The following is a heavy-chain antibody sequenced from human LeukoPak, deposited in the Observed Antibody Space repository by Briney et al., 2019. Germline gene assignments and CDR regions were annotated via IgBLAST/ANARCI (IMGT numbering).Heavy chain of an antibody. CDR1: GFTFSNYW. CDR3: ARAVVVTASYYYYGMDV. Sequence: PGGSLRLSCAASGFTFSNYWMTWVRQAPGKELEWVAHINQDGSEEHYMDSVKARFTISRDNAKNSLYLQMNSLRAEDTAVYYCARAVVVTASYYYYGMDVWAQGTTVTVSS. D-gene: IGHD2-21*02. V-gene: IGHV3-7*01. J-gene: IGHJ6*02. CDR2: INQDGSEE.